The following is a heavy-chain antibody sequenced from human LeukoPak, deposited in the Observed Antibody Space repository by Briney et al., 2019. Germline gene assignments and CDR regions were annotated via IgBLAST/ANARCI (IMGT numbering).Heavy chain of an antibody. J-gene: IGHJ4*02. Sequence: GASVKVSCKASGYTFTTYGISWVRQAPGQGLEWMGWISAYNGNTNYAQKLQGRVTLTTDTSTSTAYMELRSLRSDDTAVYYWARDVVYGDSAGQIDNGAKETLVTVSS. CDR3: ARDVVYGDSAGQIDN. CDR2: ISAYNGNT. V-gene: IGHV1-18*01. CDR1: GYTFTTYG. D-gene: IGHD4-17*01.